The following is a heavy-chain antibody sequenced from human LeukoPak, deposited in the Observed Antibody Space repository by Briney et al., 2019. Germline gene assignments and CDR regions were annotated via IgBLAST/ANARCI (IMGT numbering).Heavy chain of an antibody. V-gene: IGHV4-34*01. D-gene: IGHD3-3*01. J-gene: IGHJ4*02. CDR1: GGSFSGYY. CDR2: INHSGST. CDR3: ARGTLAAYYDFWSGYYTHRNRDNNYFDY. Sequence: SETLSLTCAVYGGSFSGYYWSWIRQPPGKGLEWIGEINHSGSTNYNPSLKSRVTISVDTSKNQFSLKLSSVTAADTAVYYCARGTLAAYYDFWSGYYTHRNRDNNYFDYWGQGTLVTVSS.